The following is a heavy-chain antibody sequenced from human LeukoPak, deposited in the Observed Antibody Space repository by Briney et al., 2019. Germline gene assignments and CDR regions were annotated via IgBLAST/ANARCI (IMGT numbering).Heavy chain of an antibody. Sequence: SETLSLTCAVYGGSFSDYYWSWIRQPPGKGLEWIGEINHSGTTDYNPSLKSRVTISMDKSKNQFSLKMTSVTAADTAVFYCASSSGWSAIDKWGQGTLVTVSS. J-gene: IGHJ4*02. CDR3: ASSSGWSAIDK. CDR1: GGSFSDYY. CDR2: INHSGTT. D-gene: IGHD6-19*01. V-gene: IGHV4-34*01.